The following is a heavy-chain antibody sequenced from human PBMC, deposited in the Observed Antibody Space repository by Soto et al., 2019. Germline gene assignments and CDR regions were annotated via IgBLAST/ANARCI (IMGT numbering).Heavy chain of an antibody. CDR2: ISRSASTI. CDR3: ATPRGYSGYEFDY. Sequence: VQLVESGGGLVKPGGSLRLSCAASGFTFSDYYMSWNRQSPGKGLEWVSYISRSASTIHYADSVKGRFTSSRDNAKSSVYLQMNSLRAEDTAVYYCATPRGYSGYEFDYWGPGTLVTVSA. D-gene: IGHD5-12*01. V-gene: IGHV3-11*01. J-gene: IGHJ4*02. CDR1: GFTFSDYY.